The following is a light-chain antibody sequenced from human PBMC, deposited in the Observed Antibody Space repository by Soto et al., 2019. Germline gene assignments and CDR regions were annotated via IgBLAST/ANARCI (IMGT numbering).Light chain of an antibody. J-gene: IGLJ2*01. CDR3: SSYTYTSTVV. V-gene: IGLV2-14*01. CDR2: DVS. CDR1: SSDVGGYNY. Sequence: QSALTQPASVSGSPGQSITISCTGTSSDVGGYNYVSWYQQHPGKAPKLMIYDVSSRPSGVSNRFSGSESGNTASLTISGLQAEDEADYYCSSYTYTSTVVFGGGTKLTVL.